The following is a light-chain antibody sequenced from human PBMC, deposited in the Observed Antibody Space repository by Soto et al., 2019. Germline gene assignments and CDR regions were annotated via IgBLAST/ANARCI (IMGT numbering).Light chain of an antibody. CDR2: DVS. CDR3: CSYSGSYTHYV. V-gene: IGLV2-11*01. J-gene: IGLJ1*01. Sequence: QSVLTQPRSVSGSPGQSVTISCTGTSSDVGGYNYVSWYQQHPGKAPKLMIYDVSKRPSGVPDRFSGSKSGNTASLTISGLHADDEADYYCCSYSGSYTHYVFGTGTKVTVL. CDR1: SSDVGGYNY.